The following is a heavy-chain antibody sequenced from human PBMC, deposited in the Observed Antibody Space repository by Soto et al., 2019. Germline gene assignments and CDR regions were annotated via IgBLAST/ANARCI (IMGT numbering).Heavy chain of an antibody. D-gene: IGHD2-21*02. CDR3: ATLTAPSDY. CDR1: GFTFRNYF. J-gene: IGHJ4*02. Sequence: PGGSLRLSCVASGFTFRNYFMNWIRQAPGKGPEWLSYISSDESTVFYADSVKGRFTTSRDNAKNSVCLQMNSLRAEDTAVYYCATLTAPSDYWGQGSLVTVSS. V-gene: IGHV3-11*01. CDR2: ISSDESTV.